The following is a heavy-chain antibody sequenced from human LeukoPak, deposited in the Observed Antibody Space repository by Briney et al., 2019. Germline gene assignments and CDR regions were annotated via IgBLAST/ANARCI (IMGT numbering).Heavy chain of an antibody. CDR3: ARDFSVVAAAQSFDY. Sequence: ASVKVSCKASGYTFTGYYMHWVRQAPGQGLEWMGWINPNSGGTNYAQKFQGRVTMTRDTSISTAYMELSRLRSDDTAVYYCARDFSVVAAAQSFDYWGQGTLVTVSS. D-gene: IGHD2-15*01. CDR1: GYTFTGYY. J-gene: IGHJ4*02. CDR2: INPNSGGT. V-gene: IGHV1-2*02.